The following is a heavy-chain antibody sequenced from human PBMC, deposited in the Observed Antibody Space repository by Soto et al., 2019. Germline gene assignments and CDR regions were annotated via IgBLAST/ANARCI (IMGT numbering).Heavy chain of an antibody. CDR1: GFTLGSYW. V-gene: IGHV3-74*01. Sequence: GGSLRLSCAASGFTLGSYWMHWVRQTPGRGLECVSQISPDGSETLYADSVKGRFTTSKDSAKNTVYLQMNSLRAEDTALYYCARGTRAWRGVDYWGKGTLVTVSS. J-gene: IGHJ4*02. CDR3: ARGTRAWRGVDY. D-gene: IGHD1-1*01. CDR2: ISPDGSET.